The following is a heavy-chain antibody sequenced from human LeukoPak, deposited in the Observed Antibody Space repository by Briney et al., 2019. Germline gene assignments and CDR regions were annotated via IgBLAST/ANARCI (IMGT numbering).Heavy chain of an antibody. J-gene: IGHJ5*02. D-gene: IGHD7-27*01. CDR3: VRALGDA. Sequence: PGGSLRLSCAASGFTFDDYAMHWVRQAPGKGLEWVSGISWNSGSIGYADSVKGRFTISRDNAKNTLYLQMNSLGAEDTAVYYCVRALGDAWGQGTLVTVSS. CDR2: ISWNSGSI. CDR1: GFTFDDYA. V-gene: IGHV3-9*01.